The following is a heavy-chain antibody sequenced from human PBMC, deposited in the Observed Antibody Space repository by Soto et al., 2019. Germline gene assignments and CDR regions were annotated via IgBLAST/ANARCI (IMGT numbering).Heavy chain of an antibody. D-gene: IGHD2-21*02. V-gene: IGHV3-53*01. CDR1: GFNVNSDY. J-gene: IGHJ4*02. CDR2: IYSGETT. CDR3: TRDGRGLGRLSLFEY. Sequence: GESLKISCAASGFNVNSDYMNWVRQTPGKGLEWVASIYSGETTYYADSVRGRFTISSDKSKNTLYFQLSSLRIEDTAVYYCTRDGRGLGRLSLFEYWGQGVLVTVS.